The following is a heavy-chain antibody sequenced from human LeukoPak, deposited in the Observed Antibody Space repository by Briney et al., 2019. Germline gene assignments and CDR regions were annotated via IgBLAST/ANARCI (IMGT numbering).Heavy chain of an antibody. J-gene: IGHJ4*02. V-gene: IGHV4-38-2*02. Sequence: SETLSLTCTVSGYSISSGYYWGWIRQPPGKGLEWIGSIYHSGSTYYNPSLKSRVTISVDTSKNRFSLKLSSVTAADTAVYYCARRRGYYLFDYWGQGTLVTVSS. CDR1: GYSISSGYY. D-gene: IGHD3-22*01. CDR3: ARRRGYYLFDY. CDR2: IYHSGST.